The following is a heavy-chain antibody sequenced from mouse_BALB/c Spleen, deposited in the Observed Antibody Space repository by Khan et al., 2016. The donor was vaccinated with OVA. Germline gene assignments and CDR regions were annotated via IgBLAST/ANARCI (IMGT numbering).Heavy chain of an antibody. D-gene: IGHD2-14*01. J-gene: IGHJ3*01. V-gene: IGHV1-85*01. CDR2: IFPGDGGT. CDR3: ARGRYGGFAY. Sequence: VQLQESGAELVKPGASVKLSCKASGYTFTSYDINWVRQRPEQGLEWIGWIFPGDGGTKYNEKFKDKATLTTDKSSSTAYMQLSRLPSEDSAVSFCARGRYGGFAYWGQGTLVTVSA. CDR1: GYTFTSYD.